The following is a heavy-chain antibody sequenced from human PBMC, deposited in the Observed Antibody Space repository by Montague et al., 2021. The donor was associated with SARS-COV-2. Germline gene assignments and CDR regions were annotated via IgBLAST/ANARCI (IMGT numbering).Heavy chain of an antibody. V-gene: IGHV3-48*03. J-gene: IGHJ6*03. Sequence: SLRLSCPASGFTFSGYEMNWVRQAPGKGLEWVSYISSSGSTIYYADSVKGRFTISRDNAKNSLYLQMNSLRAEDTAVYYCAREKARIAIFGAPRGYMDVWGKGTTVTVSS. CDR2: ISSSGSTI. CDR3: AREKARIAIFGAPRGYMDV. CDR1: GFTFSGYE. D-gene: IGHD3-3*01.